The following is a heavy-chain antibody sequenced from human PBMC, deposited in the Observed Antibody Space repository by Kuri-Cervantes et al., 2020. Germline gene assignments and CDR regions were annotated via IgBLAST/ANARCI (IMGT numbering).Heavy chain of an antibody. D-gene: IGHD6-19*01. V-gene: IGHV3-23*01. J-gene: IGHJ4*02. CDR1: GFSFNSYA. CDR3: AKDSVAGYFDY. CDR2: VSGSGDST. Sequence: GGSLRLSCAASGFSFNSYAMSWVRQAPGKGLEWVSSVSGSGDSTYYADSVKGRFTISRDNSKNTIHLHLNSLRAEDTALYYCAKDSVAGYFDYWGQGTLVTVSS.